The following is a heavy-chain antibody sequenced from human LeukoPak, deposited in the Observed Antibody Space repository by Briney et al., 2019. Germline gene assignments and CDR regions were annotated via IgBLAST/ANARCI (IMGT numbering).Heavy chain of an antibody. CDR1: GGSVSSGSYY. CDR2: IYYSGST. CDR3: AGDTPDTARGYYYYGMDV. J-gene: IGHJ6*02. V-gene: IGHV4-61*01. D-gene: IGHD5-18*01. Sequence: PSETLPLTCTVSGGSVSSGSYYWSWIRQPPGKGLEWIGYIYYSGSTNYNPSLKSRVTISVDTSKNQFSLKLSSVTAADTAVYYCAGDTPDTARGYYYYGMDVWGQGTTVTVSS.